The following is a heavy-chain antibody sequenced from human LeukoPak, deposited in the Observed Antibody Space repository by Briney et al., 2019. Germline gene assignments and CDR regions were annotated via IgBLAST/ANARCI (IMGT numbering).Heavy chain of an antibody. CDR3: ARGAEYYAIWRGYAGYSDY. D-gene: IGHD3-3*01. CDR2: ISHRGST. J-gene: IGHJ4*02. Sequence: TSETLSLTCTVSGGSISSYYWSWIRQPPGKGLEWVGSISHRGSTYYNPSLRSRITISLDRSKQKFSLKLTSVTAADTAVYFCARGAEYYAIWRGYAGYSDYWGQGISVTVSS. V-gene: IGHV4-38-2*02. CDR1: GGSISSYY.